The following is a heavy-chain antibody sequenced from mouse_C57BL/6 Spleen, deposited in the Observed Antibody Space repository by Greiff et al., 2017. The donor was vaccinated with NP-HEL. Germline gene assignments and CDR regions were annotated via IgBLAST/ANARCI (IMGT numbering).Heavy chain of an antibody. CDR1: GYTFTDYY. CDR3: ARGGKLRDFDY. V-gene: IGHV1-26*01. CDR2: INPNNGGT. D-gene: IGHD1-3*01. Sequence: EVQLQQSGPELVKPGASVKISCKASGYTFTDYYMNWVKQSHGKSLEWIGDINPNNGGTSYNQKFKGKATLTVDKSSSTAYMELRSLTSEDSAVYYCARGGKLRDFDYWGQGTTLTVSS. J-gene: IGHJ2*01.